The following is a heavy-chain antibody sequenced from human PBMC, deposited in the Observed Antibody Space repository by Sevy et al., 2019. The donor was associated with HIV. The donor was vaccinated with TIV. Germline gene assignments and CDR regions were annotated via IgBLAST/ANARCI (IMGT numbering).Heavy chain of an antibody. CDR1: TGYINNYY. J-gene: IGHJ5*02. D-gene: IGHD6-19*01. V-gene: IGHV4-59*01. CDR2: IYYRGNT. Sequence: KQSQTLSLTCTVSTGYINNYYWTWVRQSPGKGLEWIGYIYYRGNTKYNPSRQSRVSMSIDTNKEQYPRTLTSVAGADSAIYYWARAEYGHSGGWYSWLDAWGQGILVTVSS. CDR3: ARAEYGHSGGWYSWLDA.